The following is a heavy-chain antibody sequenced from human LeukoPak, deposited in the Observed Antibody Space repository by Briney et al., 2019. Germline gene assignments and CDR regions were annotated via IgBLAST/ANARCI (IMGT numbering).Heavy chain of an antibody. D-gene: IGHD2-21*01. Sequence: GRSLRLSCAASGFTFSDHYMDWVRQAPGKGLEWVGRARNKDNSYTTEYAASVKGRFTISRDDSKNSLYLQMNSLKTEDTAVYYCARAIVAAPGVDYWGQGTLVTVSS. V-gene: IGHV3-72*01. CDR1: GFTFSDHY. CDR3: ARAIVAAPGVDY. J-gene: IGHJ4*02. CDR2: ARNKDNSYTT.